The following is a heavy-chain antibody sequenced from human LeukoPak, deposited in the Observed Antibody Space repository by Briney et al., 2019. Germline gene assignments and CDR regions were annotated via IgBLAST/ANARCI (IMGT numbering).Heavy chain of an antibody. Sequence: GGSLRLSCAASGFTFSSYSMNWVRQAPGKGLEWVSYISSSSSTIYYADSVKGRFTISRDNAKSSLYLQMNSLRAEDTAVYYCARGRAYCGGDCYDYWGQGTLVTVSS. CDR2: ISSSSSTI. J-gene: IGHJ4*02. D-gene: IGHD2-21*01. CDR3: ARGRAYCGGDCYDY. CDR1: GFTFSSYS. V-gene: IGHV3-48*01.